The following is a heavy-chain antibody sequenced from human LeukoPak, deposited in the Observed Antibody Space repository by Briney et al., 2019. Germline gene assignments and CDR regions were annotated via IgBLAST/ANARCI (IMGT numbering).Heavy chain of an antibody. V-gene: IGHV4-34*01. J-gene: IGHJ4*02. CDR1: GESFSGYY. D-gene: IGHD5-24*01. Sequence: SETLSLTCAVYGESFSGYYWTWIRQPPGKGLEWIGEINHYGSTNYKPSLKSRVTLSVNTSKNQFSLKLSSVTAADTAVYYCARAGRDGYNHDYWGQGTLVTVSS. CDR2: INHYGST. CDR3: ARAGRDGYNHDY.